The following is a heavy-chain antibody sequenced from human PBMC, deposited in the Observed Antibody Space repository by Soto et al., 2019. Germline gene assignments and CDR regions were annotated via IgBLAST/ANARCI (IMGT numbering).Heavy chain of an antibody. CDR3: AKGGRKWLVTSDFNY. CDR2: VSHDGRNT. V-gene: IGHV3-30*18. D-gene: IGHD6-19*01. J-gene: IGHJ4*02. Sequence: VQLVESGGGVVHPGRSLRLSCAASGFTFSDYAMHWVRQAPGKGLEWVAVVSHDGRNTHYADSVKGRFTISRDSSKNTVSLEMTSRRAEDTAVYYCAKGGRKWLVTSDFNYWGQGALVTASS. CDR1: GFTFSDYA.